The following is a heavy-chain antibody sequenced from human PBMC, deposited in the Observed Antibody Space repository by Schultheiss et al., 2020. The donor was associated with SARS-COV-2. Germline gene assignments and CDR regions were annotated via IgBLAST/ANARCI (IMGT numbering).Heavy chain of an antibody. Sequence: ASVKVSCKASGYTFTGYYMHWVRQAPGQGLEWMGWISAYKGNTNYAQKLQGRVTMTTDTSTSTAYMELRSLRSDDTAVYYCARDRVSGYYYYYGMDVWGQGTTVTVSS. CDR1: GYTFTGYY. CDR3: ARDRVSGYYYYYGMDV. D-gene: IGHD6-19*01. J-gene: IGHJ6*02. V-gene: IGHV1-18*04. CDR2: ISAYKGNT.